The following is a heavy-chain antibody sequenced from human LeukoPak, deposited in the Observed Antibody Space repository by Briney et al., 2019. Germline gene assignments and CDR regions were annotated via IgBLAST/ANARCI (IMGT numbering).Heavy chain of an antibody. CDR2: IRSDGSKT. V-gene: IGHV3-30*02. Sequence: GGSLRLSCATSGFTFDIYGMHWVRQAPGKGLEWVTFIRSDGSKTHYADSLKGRSTISRDNSKKTLYLQMNSLRAEDTAVYYCAKGYGWEASYYYYYMDVWGKGTTVTISS. J-gene: IGHJ6*03. D-gene: IGHD1-26*01. CDR1: GFTFDIYG. CDR3: AKGYGWEASYYYYYMDV.